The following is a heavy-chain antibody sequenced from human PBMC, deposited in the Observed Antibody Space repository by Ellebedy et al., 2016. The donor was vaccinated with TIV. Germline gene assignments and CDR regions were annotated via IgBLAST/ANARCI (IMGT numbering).Heavy chain of an antibody. CDR1: GFTFSNYA. CDR3: ARDPSGSYFDY. CDR2: IGPRSEYK. Sequence: PGGSLRLSCTASGFTFSNYAMAWVRQAPGKGLEWVSAIGPRSEYKFYADSVKGRFTISRDNSKNTLYLQMNSLRAEDTAVYYCARDPSGSYFDYWGQGTLVTVSS. D-gene: IGHD1-26*01. V-gene: IGHV3-23*01. J-gene: IGHJ4*02.